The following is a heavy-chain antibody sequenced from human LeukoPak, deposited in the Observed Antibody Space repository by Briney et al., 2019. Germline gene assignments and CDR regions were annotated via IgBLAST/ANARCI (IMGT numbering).Heavy chain of an antibody. CDR2: INANSGGT. V-gene: IGHV1-2*06. J-gene: IGHJ4*02. Sequence: ASVPVSCKASGYTFTGYYMHWVRQAPGHRLEWMGRINANSGGTNYAQKFQGRVTMTRDTSISTAYMELSRLRSDDTAVYYCALWWLRSDFDYWGQGTLVTVSS. D-gene: IGHD5-12*01. CDR3: ALWWLRSDFDY. CDR1: GYTFTGYY.